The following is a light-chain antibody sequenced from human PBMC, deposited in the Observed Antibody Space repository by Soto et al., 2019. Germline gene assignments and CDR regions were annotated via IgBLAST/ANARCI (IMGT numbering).Light chain of an antibody. CDR2: GNN. J-gene: IGLJ1*01. V-gene: IGLV1-40*01. CDR1: SSNIGTGYD. CDR3: AAWDVSLNGHYA. Sequence: QSVLTQPPSVSGAPGQRVTISCTGSSSNIGTGYDVHWYQQLPGTAPKLLIYGNNNRPSGVPDRFSGSKSGTSASLAITGLQAEDEADYYCAAWDVSLNGHYAFGTGTKVTVL.